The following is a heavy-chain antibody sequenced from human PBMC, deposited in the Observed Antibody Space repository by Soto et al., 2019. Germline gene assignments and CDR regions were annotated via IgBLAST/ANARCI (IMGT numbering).Heavy chain of an antibody. D-gene: IGHD3-9*01. CDR3: ARVDYGFDWDLNENWFDP. V-gene: IGHV4-30-4*01. CDR1: GGSISSGDYY. J-gene: IGHJ5*02. CDR2: IYYSGST. Sequence: SETPSLTCTVSGGSISSGDYYWSWIRQPPGKGLEWIGYIYYSGSTYYNPSLKSRVTISVDTSKNQFSLKLSSVTAADTAVYYCARVDYGFDWDLNENWFDPWGQGTLVTVSS.